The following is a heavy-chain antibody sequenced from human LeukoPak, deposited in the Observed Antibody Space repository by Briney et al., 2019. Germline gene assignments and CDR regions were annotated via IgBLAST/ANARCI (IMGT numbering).Heavy chain of an antibody. Sequence: SETLSLTCTVSGGSISSGGDYWSWIRQHPGKGLEWIGYIYYSGSTYYNPSLKRRVIISVDTSNNQFSLKLRSVTAADTAVYYCASSSLGRYDYWGQGTLVTVSS. V-gene: IGHV4-31*03. CDR3: ASSSLGRYDY. CDR1: GGSISSGGDY. D-gene: IGHD1-26*01. CDR2: IYYSGST. J-gene: IGHJ4*02.